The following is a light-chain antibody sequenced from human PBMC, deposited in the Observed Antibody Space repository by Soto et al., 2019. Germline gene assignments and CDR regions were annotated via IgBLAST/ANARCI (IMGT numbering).Light chain of an antibody. Sequence: EIVMTQSQATLSVSPGERATLSCRASQSVSSNLAWYQQKPGQAPRLLIYYASTRATGIPARFSGSGSGTEFTLTINSLQSEDFAVYFCQQFNNWPITFGQGTRLEIK. V-gene: IGKV3-15*01. CDR1: QSVSSN. CDR2: YAS. CDR3: QQFNNWPIT. J-gene: IGKJ5*01.